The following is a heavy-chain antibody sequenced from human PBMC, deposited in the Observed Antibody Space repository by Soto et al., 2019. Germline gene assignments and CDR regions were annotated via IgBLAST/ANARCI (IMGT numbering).Heavy chain of an antibody. V-gene: IGHV3-30*18. CDR2: ISYDGNNK. CDR1: GFTFSSYG. D-gene: IGHD1-26*01. CDR3: AKDIEEVVYYYGMDV. Sequence: GSLRLSCAASGFTFSSYGMHWVRQAPGKGLEWVGLISYDGNNKFYADSVKGRFTISRDNSKNTLFLQMNSLRAEDTALYYCAKDIEEVVYYYGMDVWGQGTTVTVSS. J-gene: IGHJ6*02.